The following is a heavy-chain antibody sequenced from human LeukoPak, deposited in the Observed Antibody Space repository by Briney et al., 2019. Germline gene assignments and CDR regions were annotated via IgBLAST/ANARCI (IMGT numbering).Heavy chain of an antibody. J-gene: IGHJ3*02. CDR1: GYTFTSYD. Sequence: ASVKVSCKASGYTFTSYDINWVRQATGQGLEWMGWMNPNSGNTGYAQKFQGRVTMTRDTSISTAYMELSRLRSDDTAVYYCARGRGPYSSGWYAFGIWGQGTMVTVSS. V-gene: IGHV1-8*01. D-gene: IGHD6-19*01. CDR3: ARGRGPYSSGWYAFGI. CDR2: MNPNSGNT.